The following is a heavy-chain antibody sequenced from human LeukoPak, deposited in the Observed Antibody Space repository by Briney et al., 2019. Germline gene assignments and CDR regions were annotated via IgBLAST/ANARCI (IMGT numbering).Heavy chain of an antibody. J-gene: IGHJ4*02. Sequence: GGSLRLSCAASGSTFSTDAMHWVRQAPGKGLEWVAVISDDGSKIYYADSVKGRFTISRDNSKNTLYLQINSLRHDDTAVYYCARSDIVVVPAAMSDWGQGTLVTVSS. CDR3: ARSDIVVVPAAMSD. CDR1: GSTFSTDA. V-gene: IGHV3-30*04. D-gene: IGHD2-2*01. CDR2: ISDDGSKI.